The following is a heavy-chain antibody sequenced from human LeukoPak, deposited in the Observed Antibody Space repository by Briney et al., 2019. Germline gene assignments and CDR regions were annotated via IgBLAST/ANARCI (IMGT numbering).Heavy chain of an antibody. D-gene: IGHD4-17*01. V-gene: IGHV3-48*02. CDR1: GFTFSSYS. Sequence: GGSLRLSCAASGFTFSSYSMNWVRQAPGKGLEWVSYISSSSNTIYYADSVKGRSTISRDNAKNSLFLQMNSLRDEDTSVYYCARAVTMVTRGGLVFDYWGQGTLVTVSS. CDR3: ARAVTMVTRGGLVFDY. CDR2: ISSSSNTI. J-gene: IGHJ4*02.